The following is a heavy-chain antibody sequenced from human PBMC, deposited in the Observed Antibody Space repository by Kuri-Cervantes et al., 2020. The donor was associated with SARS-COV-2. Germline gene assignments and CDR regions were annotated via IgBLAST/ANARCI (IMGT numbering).Heavy chain of an antibody. CDR1: GSTFSSYW. Sequence: GGSLRPSCPASGSTFSSYWMSWVRQAPGKGLEWVANIKQDGSEKYYVDTVKGRFTISRDNAKNSLYLQMNSLRAEDTAVYYCARAVLGVVAYFDYWGQGTLVTVSS. CDR2: IKQDGSEK. D-gene: IGHD3-3*01. J-gene: IGHJ4*02. CDR3: ARAVLGVVAYFDY. V-gene: IGHV3-7*04.